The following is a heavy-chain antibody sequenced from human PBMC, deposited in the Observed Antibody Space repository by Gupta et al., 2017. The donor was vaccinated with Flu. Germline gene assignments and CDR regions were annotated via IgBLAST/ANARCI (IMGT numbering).Heavy chain of an antibody. J-gene: IGHJ4*02. D-gene: IGHD1-7*01. V-gene: IGHV3-30*18. Sequence: QAQLEQSGGGVVQPGTSLRLSCAASGFTFRDYGMHWVCLAPGKGLEWIAVMSDDGSNQWYADSVMGRFTISRDNSKNTLFLQMNSLRADDTAVYYCAKGGRHNWNYDGDYWGQGTLVTVSS. CDR2: MSDDGSNQ. CDR1: GFTFRDYG. CDR3: AKGGRHNWNYDGDY.